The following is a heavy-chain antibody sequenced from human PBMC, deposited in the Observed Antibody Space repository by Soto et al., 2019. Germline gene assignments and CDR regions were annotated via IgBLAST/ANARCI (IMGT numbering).Heavy chain of an antibody. CDR2: ISSSGSTI. Sequence: QVQLVESGGGLVKPGGSLRLSCAASGFTFSDYYMSWIRQAPGTGLEWVSYISSSGSTIHYAESLKGRFTISRDNAKNSLYLQMNIRRADDTGVYYSARRPEAYDSWGQGTLVTVSS. CDR1: GFTFSDYY. V-gene: IGHV3-11*01. CDR3: ARRPEAYDS. J-gene: IGHJ4*02.